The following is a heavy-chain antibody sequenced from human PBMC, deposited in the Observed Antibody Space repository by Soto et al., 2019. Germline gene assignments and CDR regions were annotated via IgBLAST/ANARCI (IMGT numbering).Heavy chain of an antibody. D-gene: IGHD1-1*01. V-gene: IGHV1-18*01. J-gene: IGHJ4*02. CDR2: ISAHNGNT. CDR3: ARGRYGDY. CDR1: GYTFTSYG. Sequence: QVHLVQSGAEVKKPGASVKVSCKASGYTFTSYGITWVRQAPGQGLEWKGWISAHNGNTDYAQKLQGRVIVTRDTCTSTAYMELRSLISDDPAVYYCARGRYGDYWGQGALVTVSS.